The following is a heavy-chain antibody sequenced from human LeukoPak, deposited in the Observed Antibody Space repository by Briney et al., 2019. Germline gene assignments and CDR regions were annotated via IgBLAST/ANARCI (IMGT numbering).Heavy chain of an antibody. CDR1: GFTFSIYA. D-gene: IGHD2-2*01. J-gene: IGHJ4*02. V-gene: IGHV3-30-3*01. Sequence: QPGGSLRLSCAASGFTFSIYAMHWVRQAPVKGLEWVAFISSDGSNKYYADSVKGRFTISRDNSKNTLYLQMNSLRDEDTAVYYWDHHASWPHFWGKETLVTVS. CDR2: ISSDGSNK. CDR3: DHHASWPHF.